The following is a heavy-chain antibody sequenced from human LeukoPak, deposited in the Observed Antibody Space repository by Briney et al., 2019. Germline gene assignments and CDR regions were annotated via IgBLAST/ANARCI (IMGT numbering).Heavy chain of an antibody. CDR3: ARGAFNYYDNSGYSNDAFDI. V-gene: IGHV4-31*03. Sequence: SETLSLTCTVSGGSISSSSYYWSWIRQHPGKGLEWIGYISYTGSTYYNPSLRSRLIMSVATSKNQFSLKLSSVTAADTAVYFCARGAFNYYDNSGYSNDAFDIWGQGTMVTASS. CDR2: ISYTGST. J-gene: IGHJ3*02. D-gene: IGHD3-22*01. CDR1: GGSISSSSYY.